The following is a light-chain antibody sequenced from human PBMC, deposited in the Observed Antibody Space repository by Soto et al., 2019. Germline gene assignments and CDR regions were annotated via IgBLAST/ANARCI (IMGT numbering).Light chain of an antibody. V-gene: IGKV1-5*03. Sequence: DIQMTQSPSTLSASVGDRVTITCRASQTISYWLAWYQQKPGQVPKLLIYQASSLDSGVPSRFSGSGSGTDSTPTISSLQPDDVATYYYQHYHSSPLTFGGGTGVEIK. CDR2: QAS. CDR3: QHYHSSPLT. J-gene: IGKJ4*01. CDR1: QTISYW.